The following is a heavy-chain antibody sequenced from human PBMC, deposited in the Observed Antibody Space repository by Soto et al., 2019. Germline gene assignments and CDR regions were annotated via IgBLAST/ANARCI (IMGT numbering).Heavy chain of an antibody. Sequence: GGSLRLSCAASGFTFSSYAMHWVRQAPGKGLEWVAVISYDGSNKYYADSVKGRFTISRDNSKNTLYLQMNSLRAEDTAVYYCRVPAAIYGGVNDAFDIWGQGTMVTVSS. CDR2: ISYDGSNK. D-gene: IGHD2-2*01. CDR3: RVPAAIYGGVNDAFDI. CDR1: GFTFSSYA. V-gene: IGHV3-30-3*01. J-gene: IGHJ3*02.